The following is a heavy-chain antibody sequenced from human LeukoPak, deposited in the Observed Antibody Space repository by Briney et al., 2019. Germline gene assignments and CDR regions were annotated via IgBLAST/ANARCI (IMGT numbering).Heavy chain of an antibody. J-gene: IGHJ6*03. CDR2: MKQDGSEK. CDR3: ARGSYQLLLGYYYYYMDV. D-gene: IGHD2-2*01. Sequence: GGSLRLSFAASGFTFSSYWMSWVRQAPGKGLEWVANMKQDGSEKYYVDSVKGRFTISRDNAKNSLYLQMNSLRAEDTAVYYCARGSYQLLLGYYYYYMDVWGKGTTVTVSS. V-gene: IGHV3-7*01. CDR1: GFTFSSYW.